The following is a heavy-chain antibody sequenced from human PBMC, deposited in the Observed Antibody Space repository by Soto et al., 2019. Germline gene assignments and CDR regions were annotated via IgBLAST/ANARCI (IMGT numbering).Heavy chain of an antibody. CDR2: IYYSRSD. D-gene: IGHD3-22*01. J-gene: IGHJ4*02. CDR1: GDSINSADYY. CDR3: ARVVQFYDSSGYSFYYFDY. V-gene: IGHV4-30-4*01. Sequence: TLSLTCTVSGDSINSADYYWSWLRQPPGKGLEWIGYIYYSRSDYYNPSLGRRATITIDTSRNQFSLNLMSVTAADTAVYYCARVVQFYDSSGYSFYYFDYWGQGALVTV.